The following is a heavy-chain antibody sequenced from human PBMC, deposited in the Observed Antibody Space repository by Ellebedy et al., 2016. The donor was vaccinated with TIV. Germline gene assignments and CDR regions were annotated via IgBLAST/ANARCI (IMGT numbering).Heavy chain of an antibody. CDR3: ARRDCSGGSCYSAYFQH. V-gene: IGHV4-59*08. D-gene: IGHD2-15*01. Sequence: MPSETLSLTCTVSGGSISSYYWSWIRQPPGKGLEWIGYIYYSGSTNYNPSLKSRVTISVDTSKNQFSLKLSSVTAADTAVYYCARRDCSGGSCYSAYFQHWGQGTLVTVSS. CDR1: GGSISSYY. CDR2: IYYSGST. J-gene: IGHJ1*01.